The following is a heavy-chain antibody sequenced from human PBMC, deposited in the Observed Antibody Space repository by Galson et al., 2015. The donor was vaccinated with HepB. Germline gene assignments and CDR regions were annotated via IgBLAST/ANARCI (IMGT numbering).Heavy chain of an antibody. CDR1: GFTFSSYG. CDR3: AKDRGRPSGYFDAFDI. CDR2: IRYDGSNK. J-gene: IGHJ3*02. D-gene: IGHD6-13*01. V-gene: IGHV3-30*02. Sequence: SLRLSCAASGFTFSSYGMHWVRQAPGKGLEWVAFIRYDGSNKYYADSVKGRFTISRDNSKNTLYLQMNSLRAEDTAVYYCAKDRGRPSGYFDAFDIWGQGTMVTVSS.